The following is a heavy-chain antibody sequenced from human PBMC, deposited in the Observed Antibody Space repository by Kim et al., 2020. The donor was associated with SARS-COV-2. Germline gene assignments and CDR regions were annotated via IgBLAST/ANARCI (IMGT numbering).Heavy chain of an antibody. CDR1: GFTFSNYD. J-gene: IGHJ4*02. CDR3: ARLFKEYSGYPFYFDY. Sequence: GGSLRLSCAASGFTFSNYDMHWVRQPTGKGLEWVSGIGTAGDTYYEGSVKGRFTISRENVKNSLYLQMNGLRAGDTAVYYCARLFKEYSGYPFYFDYWGQGALVAVSS. V-gene: IGHV3-13*01. D-gene: IGHD5-12*01. CDR2: IGTAGDT.